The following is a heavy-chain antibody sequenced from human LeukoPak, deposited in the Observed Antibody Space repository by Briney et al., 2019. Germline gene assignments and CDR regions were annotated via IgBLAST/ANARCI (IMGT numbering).Heavy chain of an antibody. V-gene: IGHV3-21*01. D-gene: IGHD3-22*01. J-gene: IGHJ4*02. CDR3: ARDSLSMIVGRQKRGLDY. CDR2: ISSTGSYI. Sequence: GGSLRLSCAASGFTFSSYSMSWVRQAPGKGLEWVSSISSTGSYIHYADSLKGRFTIYRDNAKNSLYLQMNSLRVEDTAVYYCARDSLSMIVGRQKRGLDYWGQGTLVTVSS. CDR1: GFTFSSYS.